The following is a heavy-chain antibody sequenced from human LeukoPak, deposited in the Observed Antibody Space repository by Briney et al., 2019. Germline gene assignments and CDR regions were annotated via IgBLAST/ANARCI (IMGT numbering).Heavy chain of an antibody. D-gene: IGHD5-24*01. CDR3: AKAPKRWLQWSYFDY. CDR1: GFTFDDYG. V-gene: IGHV3-20*04. J-gene: IGHJ4*02. CDR2: INWNGGST. Sequence: GGSLRLSCAASGFTFDDYGTSWVRQAPGKGLEWVSGINWNGGSTGYADSVKGRFTISRDNAKNSLYLQMNSLRAEDTALYYCAKAPKRWLQWSYFDYWGQGTLVTVSS.